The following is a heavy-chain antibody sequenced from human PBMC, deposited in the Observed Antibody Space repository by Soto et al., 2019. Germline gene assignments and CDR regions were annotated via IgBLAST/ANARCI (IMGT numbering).Heavy chain of an antibody. CDR3: ARRYGSCFDY. CDR1: GGSISSYY. V-gene: IGHV4-59*08. Sequence: QVQLQESGPGLVKPSETLSLTCTVSGGSISSYYWSWIRQPPGKGLEWIGYIYYGGSTNYNHSRKRRVTISVDTSKNQFSLKLSSVTAADTAVYYCARRYGSCFDYWGQGTLVTVSS. CDR2: IYYGGST. J-gene: IGHJ4*02. D-gene: IGHD5-18*01.